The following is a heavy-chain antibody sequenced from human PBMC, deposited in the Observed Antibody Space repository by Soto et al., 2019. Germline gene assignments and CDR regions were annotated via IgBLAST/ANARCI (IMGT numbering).Heavy chain of an antibody. Sequence: SVKVSCKASGGTFSSYAISWVRQAPGQGLEWMGGIIPIFGTANYAQKFQGRVTITADESTSTAYMELSSLRSEDTAVYYCARDGGLRRDGYNYHYCGQGTLVTVSS. CDR1: GGTFSSYA. CDR2: IIPIFGTA. J-gene: IGHJ4*02. CDR3: ARDGGLRRDGYNYHY. D-gene: IGHD5-12*01. V-gene: IGHV1-69*13.